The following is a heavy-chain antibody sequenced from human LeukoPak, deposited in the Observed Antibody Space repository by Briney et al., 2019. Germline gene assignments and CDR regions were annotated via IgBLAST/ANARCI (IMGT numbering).Heavy chain of an antibody. CDR2: ISSSSSTI. CDR1: GFTFSSYS. D-gene: IGHD3-10*01. J-gene: IGHJ4*02. CDR3: ATRRFGELTY. Sequence: GGSLRLSCAASGFTFSSYSMNRVRQAPGKGLEWLSYISSSSSTIYYADSVKGRFSISRDTSKNTLYLQMNSLRVEDTAVYYCATRRFGELTYWGQGTLVTVSS. V-gene: IGHV3-48*01.